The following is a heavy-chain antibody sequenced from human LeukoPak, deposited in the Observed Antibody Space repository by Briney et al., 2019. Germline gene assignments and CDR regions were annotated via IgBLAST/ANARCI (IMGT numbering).Heavy chain of an antibody. CDR2: IHYSGST. V-gene: IGHV4-59*12. Sequence: SETLSLTCAVSGGSISSYYWSWIRQPPGRGLEWIGSIHYSGSTSYNSSLKSRVTMSIDTSKNQFSLKLSSVTAADTAVYYCARPSQKKTYYYYYYMDVWGKGTTVTVSS. J-gene: IGHJ6*03. CDR1: GGSISSYY. CDR3: ARPSQKKTYYYYYYMDV.